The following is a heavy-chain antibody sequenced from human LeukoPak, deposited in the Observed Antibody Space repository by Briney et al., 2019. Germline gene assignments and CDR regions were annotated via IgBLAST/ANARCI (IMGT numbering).Heavy chain of an antibody. CDR2: IYHSGTT. Sequence: SETLSLTCAVSGVAISRGGYAWNWIRQPPGKGLEWIAYIYHSGTTNYNPSLKSRVTISVDTSKNQFSLKLSSVTAADTAVYYCARHGQHCGGDCYSGYYYYYYYMDVWGKGTTVTISS. V-gene: IGHV4-61*08. D-gene: IGHD2-21*02. CDR3: ARHGQHCGGDCYSGYYYYYYYMDV. J-gene: IGHJ6*03. CDR1: GVAISRGGYA.